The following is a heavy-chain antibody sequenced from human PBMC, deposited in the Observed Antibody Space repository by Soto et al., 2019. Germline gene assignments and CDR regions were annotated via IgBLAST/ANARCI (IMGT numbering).Heavy chain of an antibody. CDR2: ISYDGSNE. CDR1: GFTFSSYG. V-gene: IGHV3-30*18. Sequence: GGSLRLSCAASGFTFSSYGMHWVRQAPGKGLEWVAVISYDGSNEYYADSVKGRFTISRDNSKNTLYLQMNSLRAEDTAVYYCAKDAGGSSYFEYWGQGTLVTVSS. J-gene: IGHJ4*02. D-gene: IGHD1-26*01. CDR3: AKDAGGSSYFEY.